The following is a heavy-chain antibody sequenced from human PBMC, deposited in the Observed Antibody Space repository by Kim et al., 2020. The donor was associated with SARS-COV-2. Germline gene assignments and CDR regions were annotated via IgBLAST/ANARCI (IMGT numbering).Heavy chain of an antibody. J-gene: IGHJ4*02. V-gene: IGHV3-23*01. CDR3: AKVVGSTMIVVVGPYYFDY. CDR1: GFTFSSYA. D-gene: IGHD3-22*01. CDR2: ISGSGGST. Sequence: GGSLRLSCAASGFTFSSYAMSWVRQAPGKGLEWVSAISGSGGSTYYADSVKGRFTISRDNSKNTLYLQMNSLRAEDTAVYYCAKVVGSTMIVVVGPYYFDYLGQGTLVTVSS.